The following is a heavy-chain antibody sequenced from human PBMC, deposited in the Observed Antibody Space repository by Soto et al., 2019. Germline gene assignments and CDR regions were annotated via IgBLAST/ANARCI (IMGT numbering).Heavy chain of an antibody. CDR2: IIPIPGTA. D-gene: IGHD2-2*01. J-gene: IGHJ6*02. Sequence: QVQLVQSGAEVKKPGSSVKVSCKASGGTFGSYAISWVRQAPGQGLEWRGGIIPIPGTANYAQKFQGRVTIAADESTSTASMDLGSMRAEDTAVYYCARSQGSSTSLEIYYDSYYGMDVWGQGTTVTVSS. CDR3: ARSQGSSTSLEIYYDSYYGMDV. CDR1: GGTFGSYA. V-gene: IGHV1-69*01.